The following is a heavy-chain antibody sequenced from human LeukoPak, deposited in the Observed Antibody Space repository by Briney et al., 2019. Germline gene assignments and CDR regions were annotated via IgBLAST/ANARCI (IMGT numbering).Heavy chain of an antibody. D-gene: IGHD3-22*01. Sequence: PGGSLRLSCAAPGFTFSSYAMHWVRQAPGKGLEWVAVISYDGSNKYYADSVKGRFTISRDNSKNTLYLQMNSLRAEDTAVYYCARGGYYDTSGPPGDWGQGTLVTVSS. V-gene: IGHV3-30*04. CDR3: ARGGYYDTSGPPGD. J-gene: IGHJ4*02. CDR2: ISYDGSNK. CDR1: GFTFSSYA.